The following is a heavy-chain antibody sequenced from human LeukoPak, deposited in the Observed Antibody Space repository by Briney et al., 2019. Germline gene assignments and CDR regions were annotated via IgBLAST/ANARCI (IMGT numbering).Heavy chain of an antibody. J-gene: IGHJ4*02. CDR2: ISYDGSNK. D-gene: IGHD3-3*01. CDR3: ARERTIFGVVIRPSIFDY. CDR1: GFTFSSYA. V-gene: IGHV3-30-3*01. Sequence: PGGSLRLSCAASGFTFSSYAMHWVRQAPGKGLEWVAVISYDGSNKYYADSVKGRFTISRDNSKNTLYLQMNSLRAEDTAVYYCARERTIFGVVIRPSIFDYWGQGTLVTVSS.